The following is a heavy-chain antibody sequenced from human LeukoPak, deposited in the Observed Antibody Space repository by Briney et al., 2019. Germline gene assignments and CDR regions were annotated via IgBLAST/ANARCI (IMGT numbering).Heavy chain of an antibody. CDR2: ISYSGST. CDR3: AREAAITIFGVVNYNWFDP. J-gene: IGHJ5*02. Sequence: SETLSLTCTVSGDSISSSRHYWGWIRQPPGKGLEWIGSISYSGSTYYNPFLKSRVTISVDTSKNQFSLKLSSVTAADTAVYYCAREAAITIFGVVNYNWFDPWGQGTLVTVSS. V-gene: IGHV4-39*02. CDR1: GDSISSSRHY. D-gene: IGHD3-3*01.